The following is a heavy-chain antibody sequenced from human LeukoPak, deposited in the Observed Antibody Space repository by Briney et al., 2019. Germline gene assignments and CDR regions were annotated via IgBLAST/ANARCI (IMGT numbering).Heavy chain of an antibody. J-gene: IGHJ4*02. D-gene: IGHD2-2*01. CDR2: FDPEDGET. Sequence: ASVKVSCKVSGYTLTELSMHWVRQAPGKGLEWMGGFDPEDGETIYAQKFRGRVTMTEDTSTDTAYMELSSLRSEDTAVYYCATRSTSNLIFDYWGQGTLVTVSS. CDR3: ATRSTSNLIFDY. V-gene: IGHV1-24*01. CDR1: GYTLTELS.